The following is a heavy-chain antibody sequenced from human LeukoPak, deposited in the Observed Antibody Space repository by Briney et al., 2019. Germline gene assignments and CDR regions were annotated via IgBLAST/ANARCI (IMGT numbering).Heavy chain of an antibody. J-gene: IGHJ6*02. Sequence: GGSLRLSCAASGINFSSYEKTWVRQAPGKGLEWVAVISYDGSNKYYADSVKGRFTISRDNSKSTLFLQMNSLRAEDTAVYYCAKDLRGSNYYYYYGMDVWGQGTTVTVSS. D-gene: IGHD2/OR15-2a*01. CDR3: AKDLRGSNYYYYYGMDV. CDR2: ISYDGSNK. CDR1: GINFSSYE. V-gene: IGHV3-30*18.